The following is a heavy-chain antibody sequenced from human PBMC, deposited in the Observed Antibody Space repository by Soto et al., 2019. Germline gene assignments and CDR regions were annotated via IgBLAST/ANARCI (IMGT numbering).Heavy chain of an antibody. Sequence: GASVKVSCKASGYTFTSYAMHWVRQAPGQRLEWMGWINAGNGNTKYSQKFQGRVTITRDTSASTAYMELNSLRSEDTAVYYCASRAGSGWYRTYYYYGMDVWGQGTTVTVSS. CDR3: ASRAGSGWYRTYYYYGMDV. V-gene: IGHV1-3*01. CDR1: GYTFTSYA. J-gene: IGHJ6*02. D-gene: IGHD6-19*01. CDR2: INAGNGNT.